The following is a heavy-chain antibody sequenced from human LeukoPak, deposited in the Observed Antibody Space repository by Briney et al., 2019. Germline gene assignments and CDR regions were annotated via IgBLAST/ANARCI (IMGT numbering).Heavy chain of an antibody. V-gene: IGHV3-9*01. D-gene: IGHD3-10*01. CDR1: GFTFDDYA. Sequence: GRSLRLSCAASGFTFDDYAMHWVRQAPGKGLERVSGISWNSGSIGYADSVKGRFTISRDNAKNSLYLQMNSLRAEDTALYYCAKVRFGELSFDYWGQGTLVTVSS. CDR3: AKVRFGELSFDY. CDR2: ISWNSGSI. J-gene: IGHJ4*02.